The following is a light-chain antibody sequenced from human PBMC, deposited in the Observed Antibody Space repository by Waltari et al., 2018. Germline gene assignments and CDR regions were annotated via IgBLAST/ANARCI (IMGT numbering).Light chain of an antibody. CDR1: QSVSSY. J-gene: IGKJ3*01. V-gene: IGKV3-11*01. CDR3: QQRSNSRFT. CDR2: DAS. Sequence: EIVLTQSPATLSLSPGERATLSCRASQSVSSYLAGYQQKPGQAPRLLIFDASNRATGIPARFSGSGSGTDFTLTISSLEPEDFAVYYCQQRSNSRFTFGPGTKVDIK.